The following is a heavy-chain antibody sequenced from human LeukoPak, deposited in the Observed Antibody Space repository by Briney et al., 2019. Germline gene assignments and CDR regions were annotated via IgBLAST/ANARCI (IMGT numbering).Heavy chain of an antibody. D-gene: IGHD5-18*01. V-gene: IGHV4-4*07. Sequence: SETLSLTCTVSGGSISGYCWNWIRQSAGKGLEWIGRIYANGGTNYNPSLRSRVSMSVDTSKNQFSLKLTSVTAADTAIYYCARDFTRNSYDVAELFHAWGQDTLVSVSS. CDR3: ARDFTRNSYDVAELFHA. CDR2: IYANGGT. J-gene: IGHJ1*01. CDR1: GGSISGYC.